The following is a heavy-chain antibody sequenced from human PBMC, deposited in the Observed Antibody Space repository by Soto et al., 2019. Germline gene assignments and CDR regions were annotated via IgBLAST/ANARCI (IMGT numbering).Heavy chain of an antibody. CDR3: ARAGAIVVPAATPFDY. J-gene: IGHJ4*02. CDR2: ISSSSSYI. Sequence: PGGSLRLSCAASGFTFSSYSMNWVRQAPGKGLEWVSSISSSSSYIYYADSVKGRFTISRDNAKNSPYLQMNSLRAEDTAVYYCARAGAIVVPAATPFDYWGQGTLVTVSS. V-gene: IGHV3-21*01. D-gene: IGHD2-2*01. CDR1: GFTFSSYS.